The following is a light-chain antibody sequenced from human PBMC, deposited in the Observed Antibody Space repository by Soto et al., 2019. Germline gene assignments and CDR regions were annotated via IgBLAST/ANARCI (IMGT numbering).Light chain of an antibody. V-gene: IGKV3-20*01. J-gene: IGKJ1*01. CDR2: GAS. CDR1: QSVSSSY. Sequence: EIVLTQSPGTLSLSPGERATLSCRASQSVSSSYLAWYQQKPGQAPRLLIYGASSRATGIPDRFSGRGSGKDFTLTISRLEPEDFAVYYCKQYGSPTFAQGPRVDTK. CDR3: KQYGSPT.